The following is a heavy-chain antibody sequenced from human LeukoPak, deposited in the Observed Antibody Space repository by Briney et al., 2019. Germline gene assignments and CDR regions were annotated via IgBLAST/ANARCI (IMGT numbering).Heavy chain of an antibody. V-gene: IGHV3-74*01. Sequence: GGSLRLSCAASGFTFSSYWMHWVRQAPGKGLVGVSRINSDGSSTSYADSVKGRFTISRDNAKNTLYLQMNGLRAEDTAVYYCARDRFGVRGVMPDWGQGTLVTVSS. CDR2: INSDGSST. CDR3: ARDRFGVRGVMPD. CDR1: GFTFSSYW. D-gene: IGHD3-10*01. J-gene: IGHJ4*02.